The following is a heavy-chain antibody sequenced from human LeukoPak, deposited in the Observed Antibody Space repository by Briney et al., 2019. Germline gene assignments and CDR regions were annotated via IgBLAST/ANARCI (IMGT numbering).Heavy chain of an antibody. D-gene: IGHD2-2*01. CDR2: MYYSGNT. V-gene: IGHV4-59*01. J-gene: IGHJ4*02. Sequence: SETLSLTCKVSGGSISSDYWNWVRQPPGKGLEWIGYMYYSGNTNYNPPLKSRATLSVDTSKKQFSLEVISVTAADTAVYYCARQTLGYCSSTSCRPPLALDYWGQGTLVTVSS. CDR1: GGSISSDY. CDR3: ARQTLGYCSSTSCRPPLALDY.